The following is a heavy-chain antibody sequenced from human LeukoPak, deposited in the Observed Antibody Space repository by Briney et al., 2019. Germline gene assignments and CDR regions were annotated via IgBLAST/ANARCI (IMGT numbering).Heavy chain of an antibody. V-gene: IGHV3-23*01. Sequence: PGGSLSLSCAASGFTFSSYALSWVRQAPGKGLEWVSAITGSGGSTYYADSVQARLTISRDNSRNTLYLQMNSLRAEDTAVYYCAPWEPRGHYYMYVWGEGTTVTVSS. D-gene: IGHD1-26*01. CDR3: APWEPRGHYYMYV. J-gene: IGHJ6*03. CDR1: GFTFSSYA. CDR2: ITGSGGST.